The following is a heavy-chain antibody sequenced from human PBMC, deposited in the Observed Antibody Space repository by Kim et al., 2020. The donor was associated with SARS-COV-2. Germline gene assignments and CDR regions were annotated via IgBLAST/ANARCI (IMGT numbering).Heavy chain of an antibody. V-gene: IGHV3-13*01. CDR1: GFTFSSSE. D-gene: IGHD1-1*01. CDR3: AREGRSTAWNYWYFDL. Sequence: GGSLRLSCAASGFTFSSSEMHWVRQPTGKGLEWVSAIGASGDSYYSDSLKGRFIIFRDSARNSLYLQMNSLTAGDTAVYYCAREGRSTAWNYWYFDLWGRGTLVTVSS. CDR2: IGASGDS. J-gene: IGHJ2*01.